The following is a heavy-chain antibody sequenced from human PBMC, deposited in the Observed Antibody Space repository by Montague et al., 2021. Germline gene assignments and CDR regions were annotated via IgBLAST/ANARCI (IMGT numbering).Heavy chain of an antibody. V-gene: IGHV4-34*01. Sequence: SETRSLTCAVYGGSLDGFYWTWIRQPPGKGLEWIGETNHRGISSYNPALKGRVTLSAETSKNQFSLRVTSVTAADTAVYFCARYLTGGYDEWGRGTLVTVSS. CDR1: GGSLDGFY. CDR2: TNHRGIS. CDR3: ARYLTGGYDE. J-gene: IGHJ4*02. D-gene: IGHD5-12*01.